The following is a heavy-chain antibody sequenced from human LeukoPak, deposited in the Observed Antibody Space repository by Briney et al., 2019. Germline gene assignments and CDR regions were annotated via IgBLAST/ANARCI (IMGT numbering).Heavy chain of an antibody. J-gene: IGHJ6*02. Sequence: GGSLRLSCAASGFTVSSNYMSWVRQAPGKELEWVSVIYSGGSTYYADSVKGRFTISRHNSKDTLYLQMNSLRAEDTAVYYCARVGNSGGWFYGMDVWGQGTTVTVSS. V-gene: IGHV3-53*04. CDR2: IYSGGST. D-gene: IGHD6-19*01. CDR3: ARVGNSGGWFYGMDV. CDR1: GFTVSSNY.